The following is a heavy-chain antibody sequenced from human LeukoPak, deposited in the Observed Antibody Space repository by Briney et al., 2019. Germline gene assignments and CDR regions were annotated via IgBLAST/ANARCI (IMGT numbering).Heavy chain of an antibody. CDR1: GGTFSSYA. CDR3: ARVSAEVSHYYDSSGYYRT. D-gene: IGHD3-22*01. Sequence: GSSVKVSCKASGGTFSSYAISWVRQAPGQGLEWMGGIIPTFGTANYAQKFQGRVTITADESTSTAYMELSSLRSEDTAVYYCARVSAEVSHYYDSSGYYRTWGQGTLVTVSS. V-gene: IGHV1-69*01. CDR2: IIPTFGTA. J-gene: IGHJ5*02.